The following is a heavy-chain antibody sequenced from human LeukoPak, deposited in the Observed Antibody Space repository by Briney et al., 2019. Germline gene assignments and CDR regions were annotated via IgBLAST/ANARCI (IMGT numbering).Heavy chain of an antibody. CDR2: ISGSGGST. J-gene: IGHJ6*02. Sequence: GGSLRLSCVASGFTFSSYAMNWVRQAPGKGLDWVSSISGSGGSTYYADFVKARFTISTDSSKNTLYLQMNSLTAEDTAIYYCAKDQANRFRQYGMDVWGQGTTVTVSS. CDR3: AKDQANRFRQYGMDV. CDR1: GFTFSSYA. V-gene: IGHV3-23*01. D-gene: IGHD2/OR15-2a*01.